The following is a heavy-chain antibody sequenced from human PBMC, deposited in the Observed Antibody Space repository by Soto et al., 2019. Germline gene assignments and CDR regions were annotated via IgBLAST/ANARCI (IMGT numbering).Heavy chain of an antibody. CDR2: MNPNSGNT. J-gene: IGHJ4*02. Sequence: QVQLVQSGAEVKKPGASVKVSCKASGYTFPSYDINWVRQATGQGLEWMGWMNPNSGNTGYAQKFQGRVTMTRNTSTSTAYMDLSRKRYEYTAVCDCARSTNDYGDRQWGQGTLVTVSS. V-gene: IGHV1-8*01. D-gene: IGHD4-17*01. CDR1: GYTFPSYD. CDR3: ARSTNDYGDRQ.